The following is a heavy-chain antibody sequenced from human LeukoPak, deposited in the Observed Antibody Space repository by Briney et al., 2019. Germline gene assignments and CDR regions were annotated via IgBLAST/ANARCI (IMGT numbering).Heavy chain of an antibody. Sequence: GGSLRLSCAASGFTFSSYSMNWVRQAPGKGLKWVSYISSSSSTIYYADSVKGRFTISRDNAKNSLYLQLNSLRDEDTAVYYCAREYSSSSGKALDYWGQGTLVTVSS. CDR3: AREYSSSSGKALDY. D-gene: IGHD6-6*01. CDR2: ISSSSSTI. CDR1: GFTFSSYS. V-gene: IGHV3-48*02. J-gene: IGHJ4*02.